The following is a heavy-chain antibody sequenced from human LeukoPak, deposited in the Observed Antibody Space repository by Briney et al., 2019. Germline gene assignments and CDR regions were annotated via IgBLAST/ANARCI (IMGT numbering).Heavy chain of an antibody. D-gene: IGHD2-2*02. CDR3: ASTPIVVVPAAIPYYYYYGMDV. CDR1: GYTLTSYG. J-gene: IGHJ6*02. CDR2: ISAYNGNT. Sequence: GASVKVSCKASGYTLTSYGISWVRQAPGQGLEWMGWISAYNGNTNYAQKLQGRVTMTTDTSTSTAYMELRSLRSDDTAVYYCASTPIVVVPAAIPYYYYYGMDVWGQGTTVTVSS. V-gene: IGHV1-18*01.